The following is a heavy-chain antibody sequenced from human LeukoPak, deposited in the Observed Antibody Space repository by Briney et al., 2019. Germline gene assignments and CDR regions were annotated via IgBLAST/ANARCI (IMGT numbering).Heavy chain of an antibody. CDR2: IIPILALA. J-gene: IGHJ3*02. Sequence: GASVKVSCKASGGTFSSYAISWVRKAPGQALEWMGRIIPILALATYSQKFQGRVTITADKSTTTAYMELSSLRSEDTAVYYCARDVSNYYYDTSGYPPYDAFDIWGQGTMVTVSS. D-gene: IGHD3-22*01. CDR1: GGTFSSYA. CDR3: ARDVSNYYYDTSGYPPYDAFDI. V-gene: IGHV1-69*04.